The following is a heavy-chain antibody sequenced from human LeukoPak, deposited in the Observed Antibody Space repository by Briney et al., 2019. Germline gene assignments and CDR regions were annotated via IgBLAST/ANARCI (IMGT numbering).Heavy chain of an antibody. V-gene: IGHV1-46*01. CDR3: ARKSVANPFDY. Sequence: ASVKVSCKASVYTFTRYYIHWVRQAPGQGLEWMGVINPSGGSPSYAQKFQGRVTVTRDTSTRTIYMELSSLRSEDTAVYYCARKSVANPFDYWGQGTLVTVSS. J-gene: IGHJ4*02. D-gene: IGHD6-6*01. CDR2: INPSGGSP. CDR1: VYTFTRYY.